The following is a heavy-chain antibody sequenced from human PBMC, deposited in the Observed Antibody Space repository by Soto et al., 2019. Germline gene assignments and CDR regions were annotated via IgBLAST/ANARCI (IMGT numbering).Heavy chain of an antibody. V-gene: IGHV4-59*08. CDR1: GDSISSFH. D-gene: IGHD2-2*02. J-gene: IGHJ6*02. CDR2: IYNSGST. Sequence: QVQLQESGPGLVKPSETLSLICTVSGDSISSFHWSWIRQPPGKGLEWIGYIYNSGSTNYNPSLKSRVTISVDTSKNQFSLKLSSVTAADTAVYYCARRAYSMDVWGQGTTVTVSS. CDR3: ARRAYSMDV.